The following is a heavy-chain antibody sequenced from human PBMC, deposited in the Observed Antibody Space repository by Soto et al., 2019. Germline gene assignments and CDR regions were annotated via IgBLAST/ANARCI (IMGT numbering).Heavy chain of an antibody. J-gene: IGHJ4*02. CDR3: AGDDSAELNH. CDR1: GYSFTSLE. Sequence: SVKVSCRPSGYSFTSLEINWLRQTAGQGLEWMGWMEPSTGRTGYAQKLQGRVTMTRDDSINTAYMELTTLTSTYMALYDCAGDDSAELNHWARGTVLPISS. V-gene: IGHV1-8*01. D-gene: IGHD3-10*01. CDR2: MEPSTGRT.